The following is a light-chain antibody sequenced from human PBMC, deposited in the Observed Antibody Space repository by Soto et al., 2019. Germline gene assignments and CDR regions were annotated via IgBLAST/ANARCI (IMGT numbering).Light chain of an antibody. CDR3: HQDNNWPLT. J-gene: IGKJ4*01. CDR1: QTVSSN. Sequence: EILMTQSPATLSVSPGEGATLSCRASQTVSSNLAWYQQKPGQAPRLLIYGASTRATGIPARFSGSGSGTEFTLTISRLQSEDFAVYYCHQDNNWPLTFGGGTKVEIK. CDR2: GAS. V-gene: IGKV3-15*01.